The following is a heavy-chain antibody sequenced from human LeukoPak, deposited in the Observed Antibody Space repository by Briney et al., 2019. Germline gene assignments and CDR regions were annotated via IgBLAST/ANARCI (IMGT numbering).Heavy chain of an antibody. D-gene: IGHD3-9*01. J-gene: IGHJ5*02. CDR2: IYYSGST. V-gene: IGHV4-61*01. CDR3: ARAGGYDILTGYYMSPFDP. Sequence: SETLSLTCTVSGGSISSNSYYWSWIRQPPGKGLEWIGYIYYSGSTNYNPSLKSRVTISVDTSKNQFSLKLSSVTAADTAVYYCARAGGYDILTGYYMSPFDPWGQGTLVTVSS. CDR1: GGSISSNSYY.